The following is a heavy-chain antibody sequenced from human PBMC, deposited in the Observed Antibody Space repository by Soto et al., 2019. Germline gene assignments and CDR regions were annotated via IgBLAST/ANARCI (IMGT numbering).Heavy chain of an antibody. CDR2: ISGSGSTI. V-gene: IGHV3-23*01. D-gene: IGHD3-22*01. Sequence: EVQLLESGGGLVQPGGSLRLSCAASGFTFSSYAVSWVRQAPGKGPEWISSISGSGSTIYYADSVKGRFTISRDNSKNTLYLQMSSLRAEDTAVYYCAKVFYYYDSSGYYYFEYWGQGTLVTVSS. CDR3: AKVFYYYDSSGYYYFEY. CDR1: GFTFSSYA. J-gene: IGHJ4*02.